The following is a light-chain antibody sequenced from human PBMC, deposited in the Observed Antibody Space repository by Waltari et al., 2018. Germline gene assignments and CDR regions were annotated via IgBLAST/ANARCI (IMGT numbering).Light chain of an antibody. CDR3: QQYYSTPPS. CDR2: LAS. V-gene: IGKV4-1*01. Sequence: DIVMTQSPDSLAVSLGERATINCKSSQIVLYSSNNKNYLAWYQQKPGQPPKLLIYLASTRESGVPDRFSGSGSGTDFTLTISSLQAEDVAVYYCQQYYSTPPSFGQGTKLEIK. J-gene: IGKJ2*01. CDR1: QIVLYSSNNKNY.